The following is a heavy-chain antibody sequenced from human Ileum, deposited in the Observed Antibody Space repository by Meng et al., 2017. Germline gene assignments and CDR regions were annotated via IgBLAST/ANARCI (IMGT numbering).Heavy chain of an antibody. J-gene: IGHJ4*02. Sequence: QGPRQESGPRLVRPSETLPLACTVPGGSVSSGSYYWSWIRQPPGKGLEWIGHIYYSGSTNYNPSLKSRVTISVDMSKNQFSLKLNSVTAADTAIYFCARSSTSPASYFFDYWGQGTLVTVSS. D-gene: IGHD6-6*01. CDR1: GGSVSSGSYY. CDR2: IYYSGST. CDR3: ARSSTSPASYFFDY. V-gene: IGHV4-61*01.